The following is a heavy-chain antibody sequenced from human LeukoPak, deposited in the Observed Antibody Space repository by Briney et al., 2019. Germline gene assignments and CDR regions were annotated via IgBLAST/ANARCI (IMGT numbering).Heavy chain of an antibody. V-gene: IGHV4-59*01. CDR3: ARAPYYGDYIGGGDYYYYYMDV. J-gene: IGHJ6*03. CDR1: GGSISSYY. Sequence: PSETLSLTCTVSGGSISSYYCSWIRQPPGKGLEWIGYIYYSGSTNYNPSLKSRVTISVDTSKNQFSLRLSSVTAADTAVYYCARAPYYGDYIGGGDYYYYYMDVWGKGTTVTVSS. D-gene: IGHD4-17*01. CDR2: IYYSGST.